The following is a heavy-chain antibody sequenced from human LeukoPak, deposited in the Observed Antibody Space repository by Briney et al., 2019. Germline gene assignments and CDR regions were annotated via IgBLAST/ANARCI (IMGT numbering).Heavy chain of an antibody. D-gene: IGHD3-10*01. CDR1: GCSISSNNWY. CDR2: IYYSGST. Sequence: SETLSLTCTVSGCSISSNNWYWGWIRQPPGKGLKWIGSIYYSGSTYYNPSLKSRVTISVDTSKNQFSLKLSSVTAADTAVYFCARLCPWEFTYYYYYMNVWGKGTTVTVSS. V-gene: IGHV4-39*01. J-gene: IGHJ6*03. CDR3: ARLCPWEFTYYYYYMNV.